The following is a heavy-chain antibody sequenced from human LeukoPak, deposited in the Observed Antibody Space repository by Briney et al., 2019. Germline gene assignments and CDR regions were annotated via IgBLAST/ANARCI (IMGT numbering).Heavy chain of an antibody. CDR3: ARVMVVAGNGGYFLY. CDR2: IIPIFGST. V-gene: IGHV1-69*13. J-gene: IGHJ1*01. D-gene: IGHD2-15*01. Sequence: ASVKVSCKASGGSLSSFALNWVRQTPGQGLEWMGGIIPIFGSTNYAQKFQVRVTITADEPTNTAYMELSSLRSEDTGVYYCARVMVVAGNGGYFLYWGQGTLVTVSS. CDR1: GGSLSSFA.